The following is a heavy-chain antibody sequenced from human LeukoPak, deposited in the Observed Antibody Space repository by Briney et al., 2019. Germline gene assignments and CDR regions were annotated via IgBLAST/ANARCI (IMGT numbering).Heavy chain of an antibody. CDR3: AHRRPAYYGSGSYYHYDY. V-gene: IGHV2-5*08. CDR1: GGSISSYYW. D-gene: IGHD3-10*01. Sequence: TLSLTCTVSGGSISSYYWSWIRQPPGKALEWLALIYWDDDKRYSPSLKSRLTITKDTSKNQVVLTMTNMDPVDTATYYCAHRRPAYYGSGSYYHYDYWGQGTLVTVSS. CDR2: IYWDDDK. J-gene: IGHJ4*02.